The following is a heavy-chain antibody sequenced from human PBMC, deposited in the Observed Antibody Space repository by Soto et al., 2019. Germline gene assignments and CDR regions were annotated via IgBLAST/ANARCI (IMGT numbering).Heavy chain of an antibody. Sequence: PSETLSLTCAVYGGSFSNYYWSWIRQPPGKGLEWIGEVNHSGNTNYNQSLKSRVTIFVDTSKNQFSLKLNSLTAADTAVYYCARESAGFFWSGYYPFDYWGPGTLVTVSS. CDR3: ARESAGFFWSGYYPFDY. CDR2: VNHSGNT. D-gene: IGHD3-3*01. CDR1: GGSFSNYY. J-gene: IGHJ4*02. V-gene: IGHV4-34*01.